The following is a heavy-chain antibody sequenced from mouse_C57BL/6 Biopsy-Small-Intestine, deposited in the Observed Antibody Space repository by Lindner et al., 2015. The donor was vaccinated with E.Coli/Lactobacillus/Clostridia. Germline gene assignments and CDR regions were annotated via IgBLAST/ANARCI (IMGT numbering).Heavy chain of an antibody. CDR2: INPGSGGT. Sequence: VQLQESGAELVRPGTSVKVSCKASGYAFTNYLIEWVKQRPGQGLEWIGVINPGSGGTNYNEKFKGKATLTADKSSSTAYMQLSSLTSEDSAVYFCVCLYYYGSSYEYFDYWGQGATLTVSS. V-gene: IGHV1-54*01. D-gene: IGHD1-1*01. CDR1: GYAFTNYL. J-gene: IGHJ2*01. CDR3: VCLYYYGSSYEYFDY.